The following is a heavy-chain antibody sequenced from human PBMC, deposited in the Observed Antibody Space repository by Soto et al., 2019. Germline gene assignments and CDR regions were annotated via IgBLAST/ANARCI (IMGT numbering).Heavy chain of an antibody. V-gene: IGHV3-23*01. Sequence: PGGSLRVYCADSGFTFSSYAISWVRQAPGKGLEWVSAISGSGGSTYYADSVKGRFTISRDNSKNTLYLQMNSLRAEDTAVYYCAKYLPYYYDSSGYYGYYYGMDVWGQGTTVTVSS. J-gene: IGHJ6*02. CDR3: AKYLPYYYDSSGYYGYYYGMDV. CDR2: ISGSGGST. D-gene: IGHD3-22*01. CDR1: GFTFSSYA.